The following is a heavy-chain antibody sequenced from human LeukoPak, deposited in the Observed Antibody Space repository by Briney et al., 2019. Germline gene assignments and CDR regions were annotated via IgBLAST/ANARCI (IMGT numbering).Heavy chain of an antibody. CDR3: ARASSGWYNVYYFDY. D-gene: IGHD6-19*01. CDR2: INHSGST. Sequence: SETLSLTCAVYGGSFSGYYWSWIRQPPGKGLEWIGEINHSGSTNYNPSLKSRVTISVDTSKNQFSLKLSSVTAADTAVYYCARASSGWYNVYYFDYWGQGTLVTVSS. V-gene: IGHV4-34*01. CDR1: GGSFSGYY. J-gene: IGHJ4*02.